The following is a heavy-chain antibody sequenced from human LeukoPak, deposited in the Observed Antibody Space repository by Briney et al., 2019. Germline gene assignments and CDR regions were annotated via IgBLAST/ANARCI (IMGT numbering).Heavy chain of an antibody. CDR3: ARDQSDYYGSGSYSEGSY. D-gene: IGHD3-10*01. V-gene: IGHV3-48*02. Sequence: GGSLRLSCAASGFTFSTYSMKWVRQAPGKGLEWVSYVSSSSGTIYYADSVKGRFTISRDNAKNSLYLQMNGLRDEDTAVYYCARDQSDYYGSGSYSEGSYWGQGTLVTVSS. CDR2: VSSSSGTI. J-gene: IGHJ4*02. CDR1: GFTFSTYS.